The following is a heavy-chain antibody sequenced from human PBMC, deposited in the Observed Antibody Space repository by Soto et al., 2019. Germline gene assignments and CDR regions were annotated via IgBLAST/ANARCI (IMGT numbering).Heavy chain of an antibody. CDR1: GFSLSNARMG. CDR3: ARSAYYDFWSGYDYYYGMDV. CDR2: IFSNDEK. D-gene: IGHD3-3*01. V-gene: IGHV2-26*01. J-gene: IGHJ6*02. Sequence: GSGPTLVNPTETLTLTCTVSGFSLSNARMGVSWIRQPPGKALEWLAHIFSNDEKSYSTSLKSRLTISKDTSKSQVVLTMTNMDPVDTATYYCARSAYYDFWSGYDYYYGMDVWGQGTTVTVSS.